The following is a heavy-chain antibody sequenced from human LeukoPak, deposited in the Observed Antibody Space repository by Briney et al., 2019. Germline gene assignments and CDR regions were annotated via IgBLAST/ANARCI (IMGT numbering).Heavy chain of an antibody. CDR1: GFTFSSYS. D-gene: IGHD1-1*01. V-gene: IGHV3-21*01. J-gene: IGHJ3*02. Sequence: GGSLRLSCAASGFTFSSYSMNWVRQAPGKGLEWVSSISSSSSYIYYADSVKGRFTISRDNAKNSLYLQMNSLRAEDTAVYYCARRRSAWIPLGRNGDAFDIWGQGTMVTVSS. CDR2: ISSSSSYI. CDR3: ARRRSAWIPLGRNGDAFDI.